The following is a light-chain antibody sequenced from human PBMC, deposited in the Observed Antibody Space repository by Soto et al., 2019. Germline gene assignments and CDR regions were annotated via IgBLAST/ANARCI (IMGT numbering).Light chain of an antibody. J-gene: IGKJ1*01. CDR2: GAS. Sequence: DIQMTQSPSSLSASVGDRVTITCRASQGVNSYLAWYQQKPGKVPDLLIYGASTLQSGVPSRFSGGGSGTDFTLTISSLQPEDVATYYCQHYYSALSTFGQGTKVEIK. CDR3: QHYYSALST. CDR1: QGVNSY. V-gene: IGKV1-27*01.